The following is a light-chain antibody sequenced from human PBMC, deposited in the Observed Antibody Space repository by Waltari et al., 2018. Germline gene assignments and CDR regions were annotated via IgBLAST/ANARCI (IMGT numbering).Light chain of an antibody. Sequence: DIQMTQSPSSLSASVGDRVTITCRASQPISNFLHWYQQKPGKAPKFLIQAAFTLQAGVPSRFAGSGSGTEFTLTINNLQPEDFATYYCQQSYMTPLTFGGGTNVESK. CDR1: QPISNF. CDR3: QQSYMTPLT. J-gene: IGKJ4*01. CDR2: AAF. V-gene: IGKV1-39*01.